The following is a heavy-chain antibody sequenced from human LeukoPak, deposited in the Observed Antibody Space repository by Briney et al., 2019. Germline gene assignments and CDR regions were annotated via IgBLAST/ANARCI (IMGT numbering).Heavy chain of an antibody. J-gene: IGHJ4*02. D-gene: IGHD5-12*01. CDR3: AHNAPDSGYVKY. V-gene: IGHV2-5*08. CDR2: IYWDDDK. CDR1: GGSISSYYW. Sequence: TLSLTCTVSGGSISSYYWSWIRQPPGKALEWLALIYWDDDKRYSPSLKSRLTITKDTSKNQVVLTMTNMDPVDTATYYCAHNAPDSGYVKYWGQGTLVTVSS.